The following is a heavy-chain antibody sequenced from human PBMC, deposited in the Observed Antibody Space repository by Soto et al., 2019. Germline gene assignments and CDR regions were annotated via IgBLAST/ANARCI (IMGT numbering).Heavy chain of an antibody. D-gene: IGHD2-2*01. CDR1: GLTYSTAW. J-gene: IGHJ6*02. CDR2: INRDGSVT. Sequence: GGSLRLSCEVSGLTYSTAWMHWVRQAPGKGLVWVSSINRDGSVTNYADSVKGRFTISRDSAEKTLYLQINSLRADDTGVYYCARDDIVVGPYMRIWGQGTTVTV. V-gene: IGHV3-74*01. CDR3: ARDDIVVGPYMRI.